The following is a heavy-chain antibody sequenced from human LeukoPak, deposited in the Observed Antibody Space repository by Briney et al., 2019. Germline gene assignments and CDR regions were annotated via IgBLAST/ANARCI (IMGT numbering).Heavy chain of an antibody. Sequence: GGSLRLSCVASGFTFTNDWMTWVRQVPGKGLEWVANIKPDDSEIYYVASVKGRFTISRDNAKNSVFLQMNSLRVEDTAIYYCARGRAIDIWGRGTMVTVSS. CDR2: IKPDDSEI. V-gene: IGHV3-7*04. CDR1: GFTFTNDW. J-gene: IGHJ3*02. CDR3: ARGRAIDI.